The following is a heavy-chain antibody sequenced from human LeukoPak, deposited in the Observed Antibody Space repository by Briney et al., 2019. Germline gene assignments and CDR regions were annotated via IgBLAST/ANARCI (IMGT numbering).Heavy chain of an antibody. CDR2: IYYSGTT. J-gene: IGHJ4*02. V-gene: IGHV4-59*01. CDR3: ARAGSGYYVLDH. CDR1: GDSISPYY. Sequence: SETLSLTCTVSGDSISPYYWSWIRQPPGKGLEWIGYIYYSGTTNYNPSLRSRVTLSVDTSKNQFSLNLRSVTAADTAVYYCARAGSGYYVLDHWGQGTLVTVSS. D-gene: IGHD5-12*01.